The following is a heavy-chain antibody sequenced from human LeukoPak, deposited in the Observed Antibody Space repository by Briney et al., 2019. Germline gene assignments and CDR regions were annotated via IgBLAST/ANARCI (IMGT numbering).Heavy chain of an antibody. V-gene: IGHV4-59*08. CDR2: IHYSEST. CDR3: ASRSGSFSDALDI. J-gene: IGHJ3*02. CDR1: GGSIRSYY. D-gene: IGHD3-10*01. Sequence: PSETLSLTCTASGGSIRSYYWGWLRQPPGKGLEWIGYIHYSESTKYNPSLKSRVTMSVDTSKNQFSLKLSSVTAADTAVYYCASRSGSFSDALDIWGQGTLVTVSS.